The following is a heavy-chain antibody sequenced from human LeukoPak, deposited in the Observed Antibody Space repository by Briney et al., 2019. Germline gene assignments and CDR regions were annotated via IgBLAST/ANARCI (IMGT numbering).Heavy chain of an antibody. Sequence: KPSETLSPTCTVSGGSISSYYLSWVRQPPREGLGWVWYIYYSGSTNYNPSLKSRVTISVDTSKNQFSLKLSSVTAADTAVYYCARSRPTYYYDSSGTNFDYWGQGTLVTVSS. CDR1: GGSISSYY. V-gene: IGHV4-59*08. CDR2: IYYSGST. J-gene: IGHJ4*02. D-gene: IGHD3-22*01. CDR3: ARSRPTYYYDSSGTNFDY.